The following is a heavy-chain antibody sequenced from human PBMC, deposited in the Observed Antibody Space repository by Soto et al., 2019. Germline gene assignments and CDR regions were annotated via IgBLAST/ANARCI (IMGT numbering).Heavy chain of an antibody. D-gene: IGHD1-26*01. CDR1: GFTFSSYA. CDR3: AKVPKWELYKSTFDY. CDR2: ISGSGGST. J-gene: IGHJ4*02. Sequence: EVQLLESGGGLVQPGGSLRLSCAASGFTFSSYAMSWVRQAPGKGLEWVSAISGSGGSTYYADSVKGRFTISRDNSKNRLYLQMNSLRAEDTAVYYCAKVPKWELYKSTFDYWGQGTLVTVSS. V-gene: IGHV3-23*01.